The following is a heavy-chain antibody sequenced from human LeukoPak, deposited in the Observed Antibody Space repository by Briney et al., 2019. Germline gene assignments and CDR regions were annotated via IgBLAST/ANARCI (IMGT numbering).Heavy chain of an antibody. Sequence: PGGPLRLSCATSGFTFRSYSMNWVRQAPGEGLEWVSSISPSSSSMNYADSLKGRFTVSRDNAKNSLYLQMNSLRAEDTAVYYCARTFMGATVFRDAFDIWGRGTMVTVSS. CDR2: ISPSSSSM. CDR1: GFTFRSYS. CDR3: ARTFMGATVFRDAFDI. D-gene: IGHD1-26*01. J-gene: IGHJ3*02. V-gene: IGHV3-21*01.